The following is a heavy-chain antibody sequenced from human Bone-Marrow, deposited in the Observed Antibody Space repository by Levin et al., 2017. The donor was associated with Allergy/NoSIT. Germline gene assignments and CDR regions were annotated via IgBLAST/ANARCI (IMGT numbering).Heavy chain of an antibody. CDR2: MSHDGNFK. CDR1: EFTFSRYP. Sequence: PGGSLRLSCAASEFTFSRYPMHWVRQAPGKGLEWVAVMSHDGNFKSYADSVRGRFTISRDNSENTLYLQMNSLRLEDTGLYYCTRGSGSYPWAVSDHWGLGTLVTVSS. V-gene: IGHV3-30*04. D-gene: IGHD3-16*01. J-gene: IGHJ4*02. CDR3: TRGSGSYPWAVSDH.